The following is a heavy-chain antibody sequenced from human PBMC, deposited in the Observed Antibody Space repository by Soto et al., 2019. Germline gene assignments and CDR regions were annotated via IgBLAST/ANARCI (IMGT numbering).Heavy chain of an antibody. CDR3: AREPYYDFWSGYYSDY. CDR2: ISSSGSTI. Sequence: PGGPLRLSRAASGFTFVDYYMSWISQDPGKGLEWVSYISSSGSTIYYADSVKGRFTISRDNAKNSLYLQMNSLRAEDTAVYYCAREPYYDFWSGYYSDYWGQGTLVTVSS. V-gene: IGHV3-11*01. D-gene: IGHD3-3*01. CDR1: GFTFVDYY. J-gene: IGHJ4*02.